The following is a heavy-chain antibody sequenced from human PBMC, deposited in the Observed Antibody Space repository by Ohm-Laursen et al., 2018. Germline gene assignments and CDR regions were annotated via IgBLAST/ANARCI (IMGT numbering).Heavy chain of an antibody. D-gene: IGHD2-2*01. CDR2: ISYDGSNK. V-gene: IGHV3-30*18. J-gene: IGHJ6*02. Sequence: SLRLSCAASGFTFSSYGMHWVRQAPGKGLEWVAVISYDGSNKYYADSEKGRFTISRDNSKNTLYLQMNSLRAEDTAVYYCAKESRMGYCNSTSCPRTKYYYYYGMDVWGQGTTVTVSS. CDR3: AKESRMGYCNSTSCPRTKYYYYYGMDV. CDR1: GFTFSSYG.